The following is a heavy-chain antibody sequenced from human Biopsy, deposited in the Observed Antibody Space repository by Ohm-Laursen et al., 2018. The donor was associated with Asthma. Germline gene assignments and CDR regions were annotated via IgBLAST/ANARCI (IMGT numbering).Heavy chain of an antibody. CDR3: ARVPTTLRYFDL. CDR1: GGHVSSGSYY. V-gene: IGHV4-61*01. J-gene: IGHJ2*01. CDR2: ISYSGST. Sequence: SDTLSLTCTVSGGHVSSGSYYWSWIRQPPGTGLAWVSYISYSGSTDYNPSLKSRLTILMDTSKNQFSLKLSSVTAADTAVYYCARVPTTLRYFDLWGRGTLVTVSS. D-gene: IGHD2-15*01.